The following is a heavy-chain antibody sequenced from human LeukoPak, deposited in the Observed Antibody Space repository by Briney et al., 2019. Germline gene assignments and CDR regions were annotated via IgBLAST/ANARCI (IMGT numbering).Heavy chain of an antibody. V-gene: IGHV2-26*01. CDR3: ARIGAAAGSYWYFDL. D-gene: IGHD6-13*01. J-gene: IGHJ2*01. CDR1: GFALSNARTG. CDR2: IFSNDEK. Sequence: SGPTLVNPTETLTLTCTVSGFALSNARTGVSWIRQPPGKALKWLAHIFSNDEKSYSTSLKSRLTISKDTSKSQVVLTMTNMDPVDTATYYCARIGAAAGSYWYFDLWGRGTLVTVSS.